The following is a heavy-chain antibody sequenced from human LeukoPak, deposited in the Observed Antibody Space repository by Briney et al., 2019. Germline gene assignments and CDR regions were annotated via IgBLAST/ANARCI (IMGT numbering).Heavy chain of an antibody. V-gene: IGHV5-51*01. Sequence: GESLKISCKVSGYSFATYWIGWVRQMPGKGLEWMGIIYPDDSDTRYSPSFQGQVTISADKSISAAYLQWSSLKASDTAMYYCATPYPREYCSSTTCYFNYWGQGTLVTVSS. J-gene: IGHJ4*02. CDR1: GYSFATYW. D-gene: IGHD2-2*01. CDR3: ATPYPREYCSSTTCYFNY. CDR2: IYPDDSDT.